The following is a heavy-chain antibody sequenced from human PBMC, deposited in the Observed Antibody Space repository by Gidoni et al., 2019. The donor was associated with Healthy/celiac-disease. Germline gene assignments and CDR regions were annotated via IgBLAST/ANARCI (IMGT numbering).Heavy chain of an antibody. CDR2: IYWDDDK. D-gene: IGHD6-6*01. Sequence: QITLKESGPTLVKPPQTLTLTCTFSGFSLSTSGVGVGWIRQPPGKALEWLALIYWDDDKRYSPSLKSRLTITKDTSKNQVVLTMTNMDPVDTATYYCAHRHSLSSSCAFDIWGQGTMVTVSS. V-gene: IGHV2-5*02. J-gene: IGHJ3*02. CDR1: GFSLSTSGVG. CDR3: AHRHSLSSSCAFDI.